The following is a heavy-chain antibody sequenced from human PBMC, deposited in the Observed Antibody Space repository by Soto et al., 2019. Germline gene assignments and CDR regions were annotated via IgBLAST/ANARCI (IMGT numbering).Heavy chain of an antibody. D-gene: IGHD3-22*01. J-gene: IGHJ3*02. V-gene: IGHV3-53*01. CDR3: AREDSSGLFDI. CDR1: GFTVSSNY. Sequence: GGCLRLPXAASGFTVSSNYMSWVRQAPGKGLEWVSVIYSGGSTYYADSVKGRFTISRDNSKNTLYLQMNSLRAEDTAVYYCAREDSSGLFDIWGQGTMVTVSS. CDR2: IYSGGST.